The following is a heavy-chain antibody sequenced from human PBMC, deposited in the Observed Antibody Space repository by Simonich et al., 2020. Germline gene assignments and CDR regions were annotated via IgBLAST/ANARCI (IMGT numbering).Heavy chain of an antibody. CDR2: INHSGST. J-gene: IGHJ3*02. V-gene: IGHV4-34*01. D-gene: IGHD3-16*01. Sequence: QVQLQQWGAGLLKPSETLSLTCAVYGGSFSGYYWSWIRQPPRKGLEWIGEINHSGSTNYNPSLKSRVTISVDTSKNQFSLKLSSVTAADTAVYYCARPLGIVWAFDIWGQGTMVTVSS. CDR3: ARPLGIVWAFDI. CDR1: GGSFSGYY.